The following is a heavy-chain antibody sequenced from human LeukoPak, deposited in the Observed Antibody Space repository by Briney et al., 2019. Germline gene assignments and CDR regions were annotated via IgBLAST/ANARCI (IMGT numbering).Heavy chain of an antibody. Sequence: GGSLRLSCAASGFTFSSYAMHWVRQAPGKGLEWVAVISYDGSNKYYAGSVKGRFTISRDNSKNTLYLQMNSLRAEDTAVYYCARDLGGEPNLRDGYTRFDYWGQGTLVTVSS. V-gene: IGHV3-30*04. CDR1: GFTFSSYA. J-gene: IGHJ4*02. CDR2: ISYDGSNK. CDR3: ARDLGGEPNLRDGYTRFDY. D-gene: IGHD5-24*01.